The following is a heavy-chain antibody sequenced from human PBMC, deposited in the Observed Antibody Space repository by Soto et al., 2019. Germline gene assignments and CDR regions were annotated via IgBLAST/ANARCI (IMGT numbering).Heavy chain of an antibody. Sequence: QMQLQESGPGLVKPSETLSLTCAVSSASISSEQWWSWVRQPPGKGLEWIGEIHHSGNTTSNPSLKSRVTMSVDKSKPQFSLNLNSLTAADTAVYYCARSFGWYAIDQWSQGTLVTVSS. V-gene: IGHV4-4*02. CDR3: ARSFGWYAIDQ. D-gene: IGHD6-19*01. CDR2: IHHSGNT. J-gene: IGHJ4*02. CDR1: SASISSEQW.